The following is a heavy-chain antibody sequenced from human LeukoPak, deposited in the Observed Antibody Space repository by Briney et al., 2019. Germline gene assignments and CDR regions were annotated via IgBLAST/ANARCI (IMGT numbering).Heavy chain of an antibody. CDR3: ARGGGYSYGYTAFDI. J-gene: IGHJ3*02. V-gene: IGHV3-48*03. Sequence: GGSLRLSCAASGFTFSSYEMNWVRQAPGKGLEWVSYISSSGSTIYYADSVEGRFTISRDNAKNSLYLQMNSLRAEDTAVYYCARGGGYSYGYTAFDIWGQGTMVTVSS. D-gene: IGHD5-18*01. CDR1: GFTFSSYE. CDR2: ISSSGSTI.